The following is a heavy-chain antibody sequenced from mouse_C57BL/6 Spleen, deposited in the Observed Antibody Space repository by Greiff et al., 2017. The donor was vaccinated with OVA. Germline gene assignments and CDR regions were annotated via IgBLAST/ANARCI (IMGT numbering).Heavy chain of an antibody. Sequence: EVKVVESGGDLVKPGGSLKLSCAASGFTFSSYGMSWVRQTPDKRLEWVATISSGGSYTYYPDSVKGRFTISRDNAKNTLYLQMSSLKSEDTAMYYCARHGDYDLFAYWGQGTLVTVSA. CDR2: ISSGGSYT. J-gene: IGHJ3*01. CDR3: ARHGDYDLFAY. D-gene: IGHD2-4*01. CDR1: GFTFSSYG. V-gene: IGHV5-6*01.